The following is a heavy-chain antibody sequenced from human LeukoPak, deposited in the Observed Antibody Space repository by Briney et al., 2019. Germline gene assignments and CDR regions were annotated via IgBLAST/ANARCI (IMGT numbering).Heavy chain of an antibody. V-gene: IGHV4-4*02. CDR1: GGSISSSNW. D-gene: IGHD6-19*01. CDR3: ARHRIAVAGRLEGDWFDP. Sequence: PSGALSLTCVVSGGSISSSNWWTWVRQPPGKGLEWVGSIYYSGSTYYNPSLKSRVTISVDMSKNQFSLKLSSVTAADTAVYYCARHRIAVAGRLEGDWFDPWGQGTLVTVSS. CDR2: IYYSGST. J-gene: IGHJ5*02.